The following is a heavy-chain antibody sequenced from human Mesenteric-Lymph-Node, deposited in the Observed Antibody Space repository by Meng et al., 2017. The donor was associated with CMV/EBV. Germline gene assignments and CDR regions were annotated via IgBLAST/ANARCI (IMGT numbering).Heavy chain of an antibody. CDR2: INSDGSST. V-gene: IGHV3-74*01. Sequence: LSLTCAASGFTFSSYWMHWVRQAPGKGLVWVSRINSDGSSTSYADSVKGRFTISRDNAKNTLYLQMNSLRAEDTAVYYCARNDFWSGYYTEFDYWGQGTLVTVSS. J-gene: IGHJ4*02. D-gene: IGHD3-3*01. CDR3: ARNDFWSGYYTEFDY. CDR1: GFTFSSYW.